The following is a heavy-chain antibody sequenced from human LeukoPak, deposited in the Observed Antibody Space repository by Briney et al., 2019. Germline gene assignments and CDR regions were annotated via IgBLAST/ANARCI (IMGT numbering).Heavy chain of an antibody. D-gene: IGHD3-22*01. J-gene: IGHJ6*02. CDR1: GFTFSSYG. V-gene: IGHV3-30*18. CDR3: AKAIAPYDSSAKSYYHAFDV. Sequence: GGSLRLSCAASGFTFSSYGMHWVRQAPGKGLEWVAVISYDGNNKYYADSVKGRFTISRDNSKNTLYLQMNSLRAEDTAVYYCAKAIAPYDSSAKSYYHAFDVWGQGTTVTVSS. CDR2: ISYDGNNK.